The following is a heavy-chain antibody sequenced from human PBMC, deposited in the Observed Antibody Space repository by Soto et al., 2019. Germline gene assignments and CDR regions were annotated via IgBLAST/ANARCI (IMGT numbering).Heavy chain of an antibody. CDR3: ARIVTYYYDSSGYDPGAFDI. J-gene: IGHJ3*02. D-gene: IGHD3-22*01. CDR1: GGTFSSYA. V-gene: IGHV1-69*01. Sequence: QVQLVQSGAEVKKPGSSVKVSCKASGGTFSSYAISWVRQAPGQGLEWMGGLIPIFGTANYAQKFQGRVTITADESTSTAYMELSSLRSEDTAVYYCARIVTYYYDSSGYDPGAFDIWGQGTMVTVSS. CDR2: LIPIFGTA.